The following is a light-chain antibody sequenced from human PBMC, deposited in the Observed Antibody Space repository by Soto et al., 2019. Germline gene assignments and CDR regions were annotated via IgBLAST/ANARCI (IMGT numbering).Light chain of an antibody. CDR2: DAS. J-gene: IGKJ2*01. Sequence: DIQMTQSPSTLSASVGDRVTITCRASQSISSWLAWYQQKPGKAPKLLIYDASSLESGVPSRFSGSGSGTEFTLTISSLQPDDFATYYCQQYTSYYTFGHGTKLEIK. CDR3: QQYTSYYT. V-gene: IGKV1-5*01. CDR1: QSISSW.